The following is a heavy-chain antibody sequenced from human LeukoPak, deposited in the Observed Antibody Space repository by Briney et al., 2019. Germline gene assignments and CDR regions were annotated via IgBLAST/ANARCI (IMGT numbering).Heavy chain of an antibody. CDR2: IYYSGNT. CDR1: GGSISSADYY. V-gene: IGHV4-30-4*08. CDR3: ARATITMAVGVPADAFDI. D-gene: IGHD3-22*01. Sequence: SQTLSLTCTVSGGSISSADYYWSWIRQPPGKGLEWIGYIYYSGNTYYNPSLKSRVTISLDRSKNQFSLKQSSVTAADTAMYYCARATITMAVGVPADAFDIWGQGTMVTVSS. J-gene: IGHJ3*02.